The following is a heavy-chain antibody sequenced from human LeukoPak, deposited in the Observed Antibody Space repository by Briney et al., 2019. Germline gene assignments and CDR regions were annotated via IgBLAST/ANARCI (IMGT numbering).Heavy chain of an antibody. D-gene: IGHD3-22*01. CDR3: ARKLYYYDTSPADWFDP. V-gene: IGHV3-7*01. CDR2: INQDGSGK. J-gene: IGHJ5*02. Sequence: GGSLRLSCAASGFTFGEHWMSWFRQAPGKGLEWVATINQDGSGKYYVDSVKGRITISRDNAKNSLYLQMNGLRAEDTAVYHCARKLYYYDTSPADWFDPWGQGTVVTVS. CDR1: GFTFGEHW.